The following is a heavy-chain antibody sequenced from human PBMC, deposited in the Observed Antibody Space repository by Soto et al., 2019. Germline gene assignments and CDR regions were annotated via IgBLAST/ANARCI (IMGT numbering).Heavy chain of an antibody. V-gene: IGHV3-30-3*01. CDR2: ISYDGSNK. J-gene: IGHJ4*02. CDR3: ASGRAGIAAADPGFDY. D-gene: IGHD6-13*01. CDR1: GFTFSSYA. Sequence: GGSLRLSCPASGFTFSSYAMHWVRPAPGKGLEWVAVISYDGSNKYYADSVKGRFTISRDNSKNTLYLQMNSLRAEDTAVYSCASGRAGIAAADPGFDYWGQGTLVTVSS.